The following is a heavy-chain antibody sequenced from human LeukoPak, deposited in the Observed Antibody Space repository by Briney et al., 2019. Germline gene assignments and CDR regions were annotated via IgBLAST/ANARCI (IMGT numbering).Heavy chain of an antibody. CDR2: IYHSGST. V-gene: IGHV4-30-2*01. CDR1: GGSISSGGYY. D-gene: IGHD2-2*01. CDR3: ARICSSTSCQVDY. J-gene: IGHJ4*02. Sequence: NPSQTLSLTCTVSGGSISSGGYYWSWIRQPPGKGLEWIGYIYHSGSTYYNPSLKSRVTISVDTSKNQFSLKLSSVTAADTAVYYCARICSSTSCQVDYWGQGTLVTVSS.